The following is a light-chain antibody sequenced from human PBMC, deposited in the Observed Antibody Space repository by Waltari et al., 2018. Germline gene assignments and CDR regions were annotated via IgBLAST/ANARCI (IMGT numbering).Light chain of an antibody. Sequence: QSALTQPAPVSGSPGQSITVSCPGTHSDVGSYNLVPWYQHHPPKAPKLMMYQVSKRPSGVSNRFSGSKSGDTASLTISGLQPEDEADYYCCSYAGANTYVFGSGTKVTVL. CDR1: HSDVGSYNL. CDR3: CSYAGANTYV. V-gene: IGLV2-23*02. CDR2: QVS. J-gene: IGLJ1*01.